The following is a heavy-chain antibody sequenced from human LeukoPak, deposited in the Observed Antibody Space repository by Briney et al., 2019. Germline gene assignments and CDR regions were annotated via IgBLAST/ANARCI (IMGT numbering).Heavy chain of an antibody. D-gene: IGHD2-2*01. CDR3: ARVISHCSSTSCYGTYFDY. Sequence: GGSLRLSCSASGFTFSTYAMHWVRQAPGKGLEYVSAISRNGGRTYYADSVKGRFAISRDNSKNTLYLQMNSLRAEDTAVYYCARVISHCSSTSCYGTYFDYWGQGTLVTVSS. J-gene: IGHJ4*02. CDR1: GFTFSTYA. CDR2: ISRNGGRT. V-gene: IGHV3-64*04.